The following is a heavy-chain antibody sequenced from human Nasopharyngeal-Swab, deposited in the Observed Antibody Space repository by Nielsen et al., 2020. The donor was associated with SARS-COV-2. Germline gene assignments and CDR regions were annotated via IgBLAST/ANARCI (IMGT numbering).Heavy chain of an antibody. D-gene: IGHD5-18*01. J-gene: IGHJ6*02. CDR3: ARDRGYSYGYSYYYYGMDV. CDR1: GFTVSSNY. CDR2: IYSGGST. V-gene: IGHV3-53*01. Sequence: GESLKISCAASGFTVSSNYMSWVRQAPGKGLEWVSVIYSGGSTYYADSVKGRFTISRDNSKNTLYLQMNSLRAEDTAVYCCARDRGYSYGYSYYYYGMDVWGQGTTVTVSS.